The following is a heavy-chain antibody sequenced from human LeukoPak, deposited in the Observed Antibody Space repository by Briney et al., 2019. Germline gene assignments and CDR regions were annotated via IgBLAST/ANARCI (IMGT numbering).Heavy chain of an antibody. CDR3: ARDQYDFWSGYYPYYYYGMDV. V-gene: IGHV3-11*04. CDR1: GFTFSDYY. D-gene: IGHD3-3*01. J-gene: IGHJ6*02. CDR2: VSQSGSTI. Sequence: PGGSLRLSCTASGFTFSDYYMSWIRQAPGKGLEWLSYVSQSGSTIYCADSVKGRFTISRDNGKNSLYLQMNSLRAEDTAVYYCARDQYDFWSGYYPYYYYGMDVWGQGTTVTVSS.